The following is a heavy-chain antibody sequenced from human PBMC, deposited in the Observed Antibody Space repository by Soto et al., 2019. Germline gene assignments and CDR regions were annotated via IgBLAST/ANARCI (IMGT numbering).Heavy chain of an antibody. V-gene: IGHV3-30*15. Sequence: QVQLVESGGGVVQPGRSLRLSCAASGFPFYTYAMHWVRQAPGKGLEWVAVISYAGNSRYYADSVQGRFTISRDNSNNAMSLHMSSLTPEDTAVYFCARAPATYDYGGNAVFWYFDLWGRGTPVTVSS. D-gene: IGHD4-17*01. CDR1: GFPFYTYA. J-gene: IGHJ2*01. CDR3: ARAPATYDYGGNAVFWYFDL. CDR2: ISYAGNSR.